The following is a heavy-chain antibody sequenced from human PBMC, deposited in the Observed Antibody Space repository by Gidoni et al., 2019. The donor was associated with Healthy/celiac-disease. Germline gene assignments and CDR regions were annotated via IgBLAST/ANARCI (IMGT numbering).Heavy chain of an antibody. CDR2: IWYDGSNK. CDR1: GFNFSSIG. D-gene: IGHD1-1*01. V-gene: IGHV3-33*01. CDR3: ARDKQEAVETGRFDY. Sequence: QVQLVESGGGVVQPGRSLRLSCAASGFNFSSIGMQWVRQAPGQGLEWVAVIWYDGSNKYYADSVKGRFTISRDNSKNTLYLQMNSLRAEDTAVYYCARDKQEAVETGRFDYWGQGTLVTVSS. J-gene: IGHJ4*02.